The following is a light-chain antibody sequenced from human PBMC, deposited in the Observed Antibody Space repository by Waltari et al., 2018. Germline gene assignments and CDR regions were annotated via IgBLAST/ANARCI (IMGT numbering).Light chain of an antibody. CDR2: QAT. V-gene: IGLV3-1*01. CDR1: KLGDKY. CDR3: QAWDSITVV. Sequence: SYELTQPPSVSVSPGQTARLTRSGDKLGDKYTCWYQQKPGQSPVLVISQATKRPSGIPERFSGSNSGNTATLTISGTQATDEADYYCQAWDSITVVFGGGTKLTVL. J-gene: IGLJ2*01.